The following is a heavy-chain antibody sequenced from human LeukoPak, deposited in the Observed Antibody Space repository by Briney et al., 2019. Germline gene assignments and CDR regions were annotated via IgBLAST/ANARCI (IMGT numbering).Heavy chain of an antibody. D-gene: IGHD6-13*01. CDR1: GGSISSSSYY. J-gene: IGHJ4*02. CDR3: ASQAILAAADTDY. Sequence: PSETLSLTCTVSGGSISSSSYYWGWIRQPPGKGLECTGSIYHSGTTYYNPSLKSRVTISVDTSKNQFSLKLSSVTAADTAIYYCASQAILAAADTDYWGQGTLVTVSS. V-gene: IGHV4-39*01. CDR2: IYHSGTT.